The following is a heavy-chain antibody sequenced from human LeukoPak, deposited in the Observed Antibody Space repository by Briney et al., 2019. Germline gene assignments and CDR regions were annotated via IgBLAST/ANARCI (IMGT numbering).Heavy chain of an antibody. Sequence: SETLSLTCTVSGGSISSFYWSWIRQPPGEGLEWIGYIYYSGSTNYNPSLKSRVTISVDTSKNQFSLKLSSVTAADTAVYYCAREGSYTVAWGQGTLVTVSS. D-gene: IGHD1-26*01. V-gene: IGHV4-59*01. J-gene: IGHJ5*02. CDR1: GGSISSFY. CDR3: AREGSYTVA. CDR2: IYYSGST.